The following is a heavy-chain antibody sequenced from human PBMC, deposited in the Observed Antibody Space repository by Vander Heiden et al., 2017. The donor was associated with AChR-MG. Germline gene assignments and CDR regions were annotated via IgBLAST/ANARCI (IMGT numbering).Heavy chain of an antibody. J-gene: IGHJ4*02. Sequence: EVQLVQSEAEVKKPGESLSLSCTVSGYSFSDYWIIWVRQLPGKGLEWMGRIDPSDSYTTYRSSFQGHVTISADRSRSTAYLHWSGLRASDTAMYYCARGSEVSSAAGTDRFDYWGRGTLVTVSS. D-gene: IGHD6-13*01. CDR2: IDPSDSYT. V-gene: IGHV5-10-1*03. CDR3: ARGSEVSSAAGTDRFDY. CDR1: GYSFSDYW.